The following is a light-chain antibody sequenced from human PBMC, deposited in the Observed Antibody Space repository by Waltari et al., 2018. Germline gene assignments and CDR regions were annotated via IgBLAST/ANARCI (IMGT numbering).Light chain of an antibody. CDR2: KAS. Sequence: DTQMTQSPSTLSASVGARVTITCRASQSISSWLAWYQQKPGKAPKLLIYKASSLESGVPSRFSGSGSGTEFTLTISSLQPDDFATYYCQQYNSYSPLFGQGTKLEI. J-gene: IGKJ2*01. V-gene: IGKV1-5*03. CDR1: QSISSW. CDR3: QQYNSYSPL.